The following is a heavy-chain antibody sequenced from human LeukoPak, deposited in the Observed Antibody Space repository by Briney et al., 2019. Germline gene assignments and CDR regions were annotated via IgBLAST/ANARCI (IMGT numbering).Heavy chain of an antibody. CDR3: ARDGGSRSGYYL. CDR1: GGSISSYY. D-gene: IGHD3-22*01. J-gene: IGHJ4*02. Sequence: SGTLSLTCTVSGGSISSYYWSWIRQPPGKGLEWIGYIYYSGSTNYNPSLKSRVTISVDTSKNQFSLKLSSVTAADTAVYYCARDGGSRSGYYLWGQGTLVTVSS. V-gene: IGHV4-59*01. CDR2: IYYSGST.